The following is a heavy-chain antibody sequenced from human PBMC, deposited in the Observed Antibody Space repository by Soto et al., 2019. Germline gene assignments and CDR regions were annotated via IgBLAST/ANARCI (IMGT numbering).Heavy chain of an antibody. D-gene: IGHD1-26*01. CDR1: GFTFSHYA. CDR3: ANDGSHTFYY. V-gene: IGHV3-30*18. J-gene: IGHJ4*02. Sequence: QVQLVESGGGVVQPGRSLRLSCAASGFTFSHYAMHWVRQAPGKGLEWVALMSYDGSNEYYADSVKGRFTISRDNSKNTLYRQMNSLRAEDSAVYYCANDGSHTFYYWGQGSLVTVSS. CDR2: MSYDGSNE.